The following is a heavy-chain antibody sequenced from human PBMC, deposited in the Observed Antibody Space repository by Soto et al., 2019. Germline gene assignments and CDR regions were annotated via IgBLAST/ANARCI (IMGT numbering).Heavy chain of an antibody. CDR2: ISYDGSNK. CDR3: AKGGIVLVPAVDAFDI. Sequence: PGGSLRLSCAASGFTFSSYGMHWVRQAPGKGLEWVAVISYDGSNKYYADSVKGRFTISRDNSKNTLYLQMNSLRAEDTAVYYCAKGGIVLVPAVDAFDIWGRGTMVTVSS. D-gene: IGHD2-2*01. V-gene: IGHV3-30*18. CDR1: GFTFSSYG. J-gene: IGHJ3*02.